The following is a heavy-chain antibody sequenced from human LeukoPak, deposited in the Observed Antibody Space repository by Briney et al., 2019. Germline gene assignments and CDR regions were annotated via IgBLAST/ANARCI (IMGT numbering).Heavy chain of an antibody. Sequence: GGSLRLSSAASGFTFSSYGMHWVRQAPGKGLEWVAVIWYVGSNKYYADSVKGRFTISRDNSKNTLYLQMNSLRAEDTAVYYCAKERNDCSGGSCHYLDAFDIWGQGTMVTVSS. CDR1: GFTFSSYG. D-gene: IGHD2-15*01. CDR3: AKERNDCSGGSCHYLDAFDI. CDR2: IWYVGSNK. V-gene: IGHV3-33*06. J-gene: IGHJ3*02.